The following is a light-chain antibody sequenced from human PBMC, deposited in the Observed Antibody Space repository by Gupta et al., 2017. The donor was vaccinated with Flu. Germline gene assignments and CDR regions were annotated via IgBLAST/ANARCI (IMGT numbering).Light chain of an antibody. J-gene: IGKJ5*01. CDR1: QNINRW. V-gene: IGKV1-5*03. Sequence: PSTLSASVGGRVTITCRASQNINRWLAWYQRKPGKAPNLLIYMSSSLHSGVPSRFSGSGSGTEFTLTISSLQPEDSATYFCQQDSSYPLTFGQGTRLE. CDR3: QQDSSYPLT. CDR2: MSS.